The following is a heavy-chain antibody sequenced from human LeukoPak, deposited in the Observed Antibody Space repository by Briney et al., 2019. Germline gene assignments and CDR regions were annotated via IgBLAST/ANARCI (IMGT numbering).Heavy chain of an antibody. CDR2: IYYSGST. D-gene: IGHD6-19*01. CDR1: GGSISSGGYY. V-gene: IGHV4-31*03. CDR3: ARYSSGPYWFDP. J-gene: IGHJ5*02. Sequence: SETLSLTCTVSGGSISSGGYYWSWIRHHPGNGLEWTGYIYYSGSTYYNPSLKSRVTISVDTSKNQFSLKLSSVTAADTAVYYCARYSSGPYWFDPWGQGTLVTVSS.